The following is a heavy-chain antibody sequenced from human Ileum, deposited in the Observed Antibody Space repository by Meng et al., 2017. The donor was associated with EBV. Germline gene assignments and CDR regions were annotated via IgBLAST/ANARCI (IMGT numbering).Heavy chain of an antibody. V-gene: IGHV4-39*07. CDR2: IFNSGST. Sequence: LPLQGPRPGPGKPSETLSLPCTVSGASISSTPYYWGWIRQPPGKGLEWIGNIFNSGSTSYSPSLKSRVTISVDTSKNQFSLKLSSVTAADTAVYYCARDYSSSWYSGGFFKYWGQGILVTVSS. CDR1: GASISSTPYY. J-gene: IGHJ1*01. D-gene: IGHD6-13*01. CDR3: ARDYSSSWYSGGFFKY.